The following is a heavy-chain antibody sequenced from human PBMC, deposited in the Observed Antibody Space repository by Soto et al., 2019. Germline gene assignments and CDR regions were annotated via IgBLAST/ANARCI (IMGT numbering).Heavy chain of an antibody. J-gene: IGHJ2*01. CDR1: GFTFSDYD. CDR3: AREAQVPGLWYFDL. V-gene: IGHV3-64*01. CDR2: LASNGDA. D-gene: IGHD6-19*01. Sequence: EVHLVESGGDLVQPGGSLRLSCAASGFTFSDYDMHWVRQAPGKGLEHVSGLASNGDASYANSVKGRFTISRDNSKSMVYLQMGSLRAEDMAVYFCAREAQVPGLWYFDLWGRGTLVTVSS.